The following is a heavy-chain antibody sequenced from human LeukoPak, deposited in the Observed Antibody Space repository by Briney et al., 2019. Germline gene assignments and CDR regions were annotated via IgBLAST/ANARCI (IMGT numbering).Heavy chain of an antibody. Sequence: GESLKISCQGPGHSFISYWIAWVRQMPGKGLEWMGIIYPGDSDTRYSPSFQGQVTISADKSISTAYLQWSSLKASDTAMYYCARHGGTTFDPIDYWGQGTLVTVS. J-gene: IGHJ4*02. D-gene: IGHD3-16*01. CDR1: GHSFISYW. CDR3: ARHGGTTFDPIDY. V-gene: IGHV5-51*01. CDR2: IYPGDSDT.